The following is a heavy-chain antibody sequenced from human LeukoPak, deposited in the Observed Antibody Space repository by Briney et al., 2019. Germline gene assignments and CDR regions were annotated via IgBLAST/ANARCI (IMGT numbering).Heavy chain of an antibody. J-gene: IGHJ4*02. D-gene: IGHD3-10*01. CDR3: ASFGSDSY. CDR1: GFTFSDYY. V-gene: IGHV3-11*01. CDR2: ISSSGTTI. Sequence: AGGSLRLSCAASGFTFSDYYMSWIRQAPGEGVGWGSYISSSGTTIYSADSVKGRFTISRDNAQNSLYLQMNSLRAEDTAVYYCASFGSDSYWGQGTLVTVSS.